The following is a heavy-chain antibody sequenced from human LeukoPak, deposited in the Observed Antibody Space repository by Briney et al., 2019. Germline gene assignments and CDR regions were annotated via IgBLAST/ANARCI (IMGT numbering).Heavy chain of an antibody. CDR2: ISADTVNT. J-gene: IGHJ4*02. CDR3: ARAALYYGSSGLLGH. V-gene: IGHV1-18*04. CDR1: GYTFTGYY. D-gene: IGHD3-22*01. Sequence: ASVKVSCKASGYTFTGYYMHWVRQAPGQGLEWLGWISADTVNTKYTAKLQGRVTMTRDTSTSTAYMELKSLRSDDTAVYYCARAALYYGSSGLLGHWGQGTLVTVSS.